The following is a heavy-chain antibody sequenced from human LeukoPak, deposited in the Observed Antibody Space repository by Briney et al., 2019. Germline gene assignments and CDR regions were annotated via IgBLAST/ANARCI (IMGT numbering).Heavy chain of an antibody. D-gene: IGHD4-17*01. Sequence: GGSLRLSCAASGFTFSNYAMSWVRQAPGKGLEWVSSITDSGVSTYYADSVKGRFSISRDNYKNTLYLQMGSLRAEDTAVYYCARDPNGNYVGAFDFQRWGQGTLVTVSS. CDR1: GFTFSNYA. CDR3: ARDPNGNYVGAFDFQR. J-gene: IGHJ1*01. V-gene: IGHV3-23*01. CDR2: ITDSGVST.